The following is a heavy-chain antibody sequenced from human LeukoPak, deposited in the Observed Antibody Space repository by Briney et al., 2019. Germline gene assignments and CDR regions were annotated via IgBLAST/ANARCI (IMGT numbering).Heavy chain of an antibody. Sequence: GGSLRLSCAASGFTFSSYGMQWVRQAPGKGLEWVAFIRYDGNNKYYADSVKGRFTISRDNSKNTLYLQMNSLRAEDTAVYYCATGRVGATGRFDYWGQGTLVTVSS. J-gene: IGHJ4*02. CDR3: ATGRVGATGRFDY. CDR2: IRYDGNNK. D-gene: IGHD1-26*01. CDR1: GFTFSSYG. V-gene: IGHV3-30*02.